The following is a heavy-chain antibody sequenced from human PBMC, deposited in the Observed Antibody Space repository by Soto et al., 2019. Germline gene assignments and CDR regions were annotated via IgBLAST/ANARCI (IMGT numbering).Heavy chain of an antibody. V-gene: IGHV4-39*01. Sequence: QLQLQESGPGLVKPSETLSLTCSVSDDSINSDKYYWGWIRQPPGKGLEWIGSIYYRGNAYYNPSLQTRATISLDKSRSQCSLKLNSVTAADSAVYFCARLEGLATISYYFDFWGPGALVTVSS. CDR2: IYYRGNA. CDR3: ARLEGLATISYYFDF. J-gene: IGHJ4*02. CDR1: DDSINSDKYY. D-gene: IGHD3-9*01.